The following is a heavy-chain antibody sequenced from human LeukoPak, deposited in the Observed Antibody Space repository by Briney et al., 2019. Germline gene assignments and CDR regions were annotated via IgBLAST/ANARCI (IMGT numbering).Heavy chain of an antibody. J-gene: IGHJ4*02. Sequence: GGSLRLSCAASGFTFSSYAMHWVRQAPGKGLEYVSAISSNGGSTYYANSVKGRFTISRDNSKNTLYLQMNSLRAEDTAVYYCARDGVYCSSTSCYIWGQGTLVTVSS. CDR1: GFTFSSYA. D-gene: IGHD2-2*02. CDR2: ISSNGGST. CDR3: ARDGVYCSSTSCYI. V-gene: IGHV3-64*01.